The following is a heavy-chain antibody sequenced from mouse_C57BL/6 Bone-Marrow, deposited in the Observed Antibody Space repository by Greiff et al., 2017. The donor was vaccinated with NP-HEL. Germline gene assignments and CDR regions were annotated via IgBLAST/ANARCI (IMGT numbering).Heavy chain of an antibody. CDR1: GFTFSSYT. CDR3: VRHGYRAWFAY. V-gene: IGHV5-9*01. CDR2: ISGGGGNT. J-gene: IGHJ3*01. D-gene: IGHD2-14*01. Sequence: EVKVVESGGGLVKPGGSLKLSCAASGFTFSSYTMSWVRQTPEKRLEWVATISGGGGNTYYPDSVKGRFTIARDNAKNTRYLQMSSLRSEDTALYYCVRHGYRAWFAYWGQGTLVTVSA.